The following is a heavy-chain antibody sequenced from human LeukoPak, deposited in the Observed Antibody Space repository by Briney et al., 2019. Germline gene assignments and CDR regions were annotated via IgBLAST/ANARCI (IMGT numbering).Heavy chain of an antibody. Sequence: GGSLRLSCAASGLTFRSYSMNWVRRAPGKGLEGVSSITTSDIYYADSVRGRFTVSRDNAKNSLYLQMNSLRAEDTAVYYCARTKEGASQRTTAWFDPWGQGTLVTVSS. J-gene: IGHJ5*02. CDR1: GLTFRSYS. V-gene: IGHV3-21*06. CDR3: ARTKEGASQRTTAWFDP. D-gene: IGHD1-7*01. CDR2: ITTSDI.